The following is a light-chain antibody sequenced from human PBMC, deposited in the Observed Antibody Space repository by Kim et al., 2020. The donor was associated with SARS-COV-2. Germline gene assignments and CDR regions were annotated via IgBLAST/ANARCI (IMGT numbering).Light chain of an antibody. CDR3: HQYNSPWT. CDR1: QSIETH. J-gene: IGKJ1*01. V-gene: IGKV1-5*01. Sequence: DIHMTQSPSTLSASVGDRVTITCRASQSIETHLAWHQQKPGKAPRLLVFDASSLGSGVPSRFSSSGSGTEFTLTISSLRPDDFATYYCHQYNSPWTFGQGTKLEI. CDR2: DAS.